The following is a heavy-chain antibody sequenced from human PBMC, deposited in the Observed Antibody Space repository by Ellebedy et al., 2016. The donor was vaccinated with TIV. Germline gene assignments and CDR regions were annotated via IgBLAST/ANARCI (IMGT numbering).Heavy chain of an antibody. CDR2: INPSGGST. V-gene: IGHV1-46*01. J-gene: IGHJ6*02. Sequence: PSVKVSCKASGYTFTSYYMHWVRQAPGQGLEWMGIINPSGGSTSYAQKFQGRVTMTRDTSTSTVYMELSSLRSEDTAVYYCARDLRDSSSSRYYYGMDVWGQGTTVTVSS. CDR3: ARDLRDSSSSRYYYGMDV. D-gene: IGHD6-6*01. CDR1: GYTFTSYY.